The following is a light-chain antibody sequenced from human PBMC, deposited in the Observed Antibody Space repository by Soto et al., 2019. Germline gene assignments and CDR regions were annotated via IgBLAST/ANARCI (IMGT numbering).Light chain of an antibody. CDR2: KVS. CDR1: QSLVHSDGNTY. V-gene: IGKV2-30*02. CDR3: MQATHLPLT. J-gene: IGKJ4*01. Sequence: DVVMTQSPLSLTVTLGQPASITCRSSQSLVHSDGNTYLNCYQQRPGQSPRRLLYKVSNRDSGVPDRCSGSGSCTDFTLNISCVEADAVRDYYCMQATHLPLTFGIVTEVDIK.